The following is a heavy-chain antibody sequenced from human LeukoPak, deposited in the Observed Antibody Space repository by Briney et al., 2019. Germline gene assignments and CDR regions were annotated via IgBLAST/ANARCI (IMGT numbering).Heavy chain of an antibody. CDR2: ISYDGSNK. CDR3: ARSWNLNWFDP. Sequence: GGSLRLSCAASGFTFSSYAMPWVRQAPGKGLEWGAVISYDGSNKYYADSVKGRFTISRDNSKNTLDLQMNSRRAEDTAVYYCARSWNLNWFDPWGQGTLVTVSS. V-gene: IGHV3-30*01. CDR1: GFTFSSYA. D-gene: IGHD1-1*01. J-gene: IGHJ5*02.